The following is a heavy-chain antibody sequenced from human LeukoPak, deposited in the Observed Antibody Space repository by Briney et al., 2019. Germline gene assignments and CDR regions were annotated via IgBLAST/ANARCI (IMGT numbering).Heavy chain of an antibody. CDR2: IYSGGST. Sequence: PGGSLRLSCAASGFTVSSNYMSWVRQAPGKGLEWVSVIYSGGSTYCADSVKGRFTISRDNSKNTLYLQMNSLRAEDTAVYYCARDLTYSYGYGLDYWGQGTLVTVSS. D-gene: IGHD5-18*01. CDR1: GFTVSSNY. CDR3: ARDLTYSYGYGLDY. J-gene: IGHJ4*02. V-gene: IGHV3-66*01.